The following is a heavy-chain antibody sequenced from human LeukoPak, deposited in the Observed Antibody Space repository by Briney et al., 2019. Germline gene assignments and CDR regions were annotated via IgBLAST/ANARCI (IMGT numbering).Heavy chain of an antibody. CDR1: GGTFSNYA. Sequence: SVKVSCKASGGTFSNYAIIWGRQAPRQGLEWMGGIIPIFNTAKYTQKCQGRVTITADKSTSTAYMELSRLRSEDTAVYYCTRSRWFAGLVDYFDYWGQGTLLTVSS. V-gene: IGHV1-69*06. CDR3: TRSRWFAGLVDYFDY. D-gene: IGHD3-10*01. J-gene: IGHJ4*02. CDR2: IIPIFNTA.